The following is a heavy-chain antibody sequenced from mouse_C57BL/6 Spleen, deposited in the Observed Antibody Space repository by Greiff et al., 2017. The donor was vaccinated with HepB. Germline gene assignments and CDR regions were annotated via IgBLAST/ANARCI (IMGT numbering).Heavy chain of an antibody. J-gene: IGHJ3*01. Sequence: VQLQQSGAELARPGASVKLSCKASGYTFTSYGISWVKQRTGQGLEWIGEIYPRSGNTYYNEKFKGKATLTADKSSSTAYMELRSLTSEDSAVYFCARYTTVVARKTVFAYWGQGTLVTVSA. CDR1: GYTFTSYG. D-gene: IGHD1-1*01. CDR3: ARYTTVVARKTVFAY. CDR2: IYPRSGNT. V-gene: IGHV1-81*01.